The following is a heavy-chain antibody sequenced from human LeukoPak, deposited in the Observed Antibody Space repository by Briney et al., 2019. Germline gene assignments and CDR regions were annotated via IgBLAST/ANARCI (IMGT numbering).Heavy chain of an antibody. D-gene: IGHD3-22*01. CDR2: ISGSGGST. V-gene: IGHV3-23*01. Sequence: GGSLRLSCAASGFTFSSYAMSWVRQAPGKELEWVSAISGSGGSTYYADSVKGRFTISRDNSKNTLYLQMNSLRAEDTAVYYCAKGLNAYDSSGYYALDYWGQGTLVTVSS. J-gene: IGHJ4*02. CDR3: AKGLNAYDSSGYYALDY. CDR1: GFTFSSYA.